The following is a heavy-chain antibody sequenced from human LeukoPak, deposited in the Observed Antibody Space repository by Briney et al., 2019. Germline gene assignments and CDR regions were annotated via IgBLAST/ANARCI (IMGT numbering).Heavy chain of an antibody. J-gene: IGHJ4*02. D-gene: IGHD6-19*01. CDR2: IYYSGMT. CDR1: SGSLSSYY. CDR3: ARAPGFSSGWWDY. Sequence: SETLSLTCTVSSGSLSSYYGSWIRHPPGKRPEWIGYIYYSGMTNYNPSLKSRVTISVETSKNQFSLKLSSVTAADTAVYYCARAPGFSSGWWDYWGRGALVTVSS. V-gene: IGHV4-59*01.